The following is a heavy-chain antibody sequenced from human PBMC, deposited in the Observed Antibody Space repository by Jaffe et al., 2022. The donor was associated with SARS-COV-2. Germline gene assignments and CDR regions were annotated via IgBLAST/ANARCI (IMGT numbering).Heavy chain of an antibody. D-gene: IGHD5-12*01. CDR3: VRSSKGLRLLDD. V-gene: IGHV3-53*01. Sequence: EVQVVESGGGLIQPGGSLRLSCAASGFTVSNNYMNWVRQAPGKGLEWVSLIYAGGSTDYADSVKGRFTISRDNSANTLYLQMNSLRAEDTAVYYCVRSSKGLRLLDDWGQGTLVTVSS. CDR2: IYAGGST. CDR1: GFTVSNNY. J-gene: IGHJ4*02.